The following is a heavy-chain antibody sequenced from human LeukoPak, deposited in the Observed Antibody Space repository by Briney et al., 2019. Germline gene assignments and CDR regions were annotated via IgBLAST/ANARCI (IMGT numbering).Heavy chain of an antibody. CDR3: AKHSGDYYYYYGMDV. Sequence: PGGSLRLSCVASGFTFSSHAMSWVRQAPGKRLQWVSGISGSGDNTYYAYADSVKGRFTISRDNSRNTLYLQMNSLRAEDTAVYYCAKHSGDYYYYYGMDVWGQGTTVTVSS. CDR1: GFTFSSHA. V-gene: IGHV3-23*01. J-gene: IGHJ6*02. D-gene: IGHD2-21*01. CDR2: ISGSGDNT.